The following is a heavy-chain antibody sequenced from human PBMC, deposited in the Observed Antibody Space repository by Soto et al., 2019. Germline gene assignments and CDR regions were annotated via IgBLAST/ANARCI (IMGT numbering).Heavy chain of an antibody. V-gene: IGHV3-53*01. CDR1: GFTVSSNY. CDR3: ARYPYY. CDR2: IYSGGST. Sequence: EVQLVESGGGLIQPGGSLRLSCAASGFTVSSNYMSWVRQAPGKGLEWVSVIYSGGSTYYADSVKGRFIISRDNSKNTQYLQTNILRAEETSVYYCARYPYYWGQGTLVTVSS. J-gene: IGHJ4*02.